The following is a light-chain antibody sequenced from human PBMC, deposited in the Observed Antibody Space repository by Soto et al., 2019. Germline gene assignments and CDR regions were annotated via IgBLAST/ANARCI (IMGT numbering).Light chain of an antibody. CDR2: GTS. Sequence: EIVMTQSPDTLSVSSGDRATLSCRASRSVGSNLAWYQQRPGQAPRLLIYGTSIRATGIPARFSGSGSGTDFTLTISRLEPEDFAVYYCQHYVTSLTTFGQGTKVEVK. V-gene: IGKV3-15*01. CDR3: QHYVTSLTT. CDR1: RSVGSN. J-gene: IGKJ1*01.